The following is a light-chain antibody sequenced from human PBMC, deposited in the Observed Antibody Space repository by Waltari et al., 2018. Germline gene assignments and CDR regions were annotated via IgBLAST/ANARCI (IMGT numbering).Light chain of an antibody. CDR2: GAS. Sequence: EIVLTQSPGPLSLSPGERAPLPCRASQSVSSSYLAWYQQKPGQAPRLLIYGASSRATGIPDRFSGSGSGTDFTLTISRLEPEDFAVYYCQQYGSSPRFGQGTKVEIK. V-gene: IGKV3-20*01. CDR3: QQYGSSPR. CDR1: QSVSSSY. J-gene: IGKJ1*01.